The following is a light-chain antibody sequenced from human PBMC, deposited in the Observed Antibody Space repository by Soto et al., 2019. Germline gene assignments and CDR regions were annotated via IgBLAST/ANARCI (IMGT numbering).Light chain of an antibody. CDR3: GAWDSSLSAGV. V-gene: IGLV1-51*02. CDR2: ENN. Sequence: QSVLTQPPSVSAAPGQKVTISCSGSNSNVAQNYVSWYQQVAGTAPKLLISENNKRPSGIPDRFSGSKSGTSATLDITGLHTEDEADYYCGAWDSSLSAGVFGGGTKVTVL. J-gene: IGLJ3*02. CDR1: NSNVAQNY.